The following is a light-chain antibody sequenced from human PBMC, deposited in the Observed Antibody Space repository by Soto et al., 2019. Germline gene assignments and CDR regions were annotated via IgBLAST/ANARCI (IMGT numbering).Light chain of an antibody. CDR2: EVT. Sequence: QSVLTQPPSASGSPGQSVTISCTGTSSDVGGYDYVSWYQQHPGKAPKLMIYEVTKRPSGVPDRFSGSKSGTTASLTVSGLHAEDEAYYYCSSFAGDINDVFGTGTKVTVL. J-gene: IGLJ1*01. CDR1: SSDVGGYDY. CDR3: SSFAGDINDV. V-gene: IGLV2-8*01.